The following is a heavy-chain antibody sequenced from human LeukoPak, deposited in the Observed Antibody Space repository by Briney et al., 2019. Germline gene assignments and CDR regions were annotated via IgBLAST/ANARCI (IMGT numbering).Heavy chain of an antibody. CDR1: GGSISSSSYY. D-gene: IGHD2-2*01. J-gene: IGHJ2*01. V-gene: IGHV4-39*07. Sequence: SETLSLTCTVSGGSISSSSYYWGWIRQPPGKGLEWIGSIYYSGSTNYNPSLKSRVTILEDTSENQFSLKLTSVTAADTAVYYCARRHPYCTSSSCANWYFDLWGRGTLVTVSS. CDR3: ARRHPYCTSSSCANWYFDL. CDR2: IYYSGST.